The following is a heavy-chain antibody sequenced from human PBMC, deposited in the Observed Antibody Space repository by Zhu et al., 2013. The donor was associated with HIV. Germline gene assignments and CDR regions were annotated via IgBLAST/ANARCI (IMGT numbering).Heavy chain of an antibody. V-gene: IGHV1-2*02. CDR1: GYTFTGYY. Sequence: QVQLVQSGAEVKKPGASVKVSCKASGYTFTGYYMHWVRQAPGQGLEWMGWINPNSGGTNYAQKFQGRVTMTRDTSISTAYMELSRLRSDDTAVYYCARRKTIFGDLYYFDYWGQGTLVTVSS. CDR3: ARRKTIFGDLYYFDY. J-gene: IGHJ4*02. D-gene: IGHD3-3*01. CDR2: INPNSGGT.